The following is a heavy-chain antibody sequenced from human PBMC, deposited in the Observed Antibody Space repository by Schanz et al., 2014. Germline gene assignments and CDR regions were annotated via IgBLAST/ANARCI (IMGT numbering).Heavy chain of an antibody. Sequence: EVQLVESGGGLVQPGGSLRLSCGSSGFTFSSYAMSWVRQAPGKGLEWVSAISGGGGTTYYADSVKGRFTISRDNSKNTLYLQMNSLRAEDTAVYYCAKDAENTAMITDYFDYWGQGTLVTVSS. V-gene: IGHV3-23*04. CDR1: GFTFSSYA. D-gene: IGHD5-18*01. CDR3: AKDAENTAMITDYFDY. CDR2: ISGGGGTT. J-gene: IGHJ4*02.